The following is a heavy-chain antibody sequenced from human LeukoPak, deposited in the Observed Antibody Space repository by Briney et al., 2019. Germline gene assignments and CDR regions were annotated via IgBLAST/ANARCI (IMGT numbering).Heavy chain of an antibody. CDR2: IYYSGST. CDR1: GGSISSYY. Sequence: SETLSLTCTVSGGSISSYYWSWIRQPPGKGLEWIGYIYYSGSTNYNPSLKSRVTISVDTSKNQFSLKLSSVTAADTAVYYCARGGGLNYYYYYMDVWGKGTTVTISS. V-gene: IGHV4-59*01. D-gene: IGHD3-16*01. CDR3: ARGGGLNYYYYYMDV. J-gene: IGHJ6*03.